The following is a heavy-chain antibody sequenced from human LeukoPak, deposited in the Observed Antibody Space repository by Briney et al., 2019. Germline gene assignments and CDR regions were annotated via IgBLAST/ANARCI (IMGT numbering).Heavy chain of an antibody. Sequence: ASVKDSCKASGYTFTYHYIHLVRQAPGQGLEWMGIINPSNGDTNYAQRFQGRVTMTRDTSTSTVYMELSSLDSEDTAVYYCARAFDVGKDFDCWCQGTLVTVSS. D-gene: IGHD1-1*01. CDR1: GYTFTYHY. J-gene: IGHJ4*02. V-gene: IGHV1-46*01. CDR2: INPSNGDT. CDR3: ARAFDVGKDFDC.